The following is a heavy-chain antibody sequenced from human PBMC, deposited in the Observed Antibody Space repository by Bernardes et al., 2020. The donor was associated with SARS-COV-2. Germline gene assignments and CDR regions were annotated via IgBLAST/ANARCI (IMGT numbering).Heavy chain of an antibody. CDR1: GGSISSGVYY. CDR3: ARNLGGSYYGDFDY. V-gene: IGHV4-31*03. Sequence: SETLSLTCTVSGGSISSGVYYWSWIRQHPGKGLEWIGYIYYSGTTYYNPSLKSRLTISADTSKNQFSLNLSSVTAADTAVYYCARNLGGSYYGDFDYWGQGTLVTVSS. J-gene: IGHJ4*02. D-gene: IGHD1-26*01. CDR2: IYYSGTT.